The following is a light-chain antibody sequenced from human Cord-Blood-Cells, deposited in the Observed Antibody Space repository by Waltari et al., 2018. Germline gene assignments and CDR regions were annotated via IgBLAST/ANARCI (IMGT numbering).Light chain of an antibody. CDR3: CSYAGSSTVV. Sequence: QSALTQPASVSGSPGQSITHSCTGTSSDVGSYNLVSWYQQHPGKAPKPMIYEGSKRPSGVSNRFSGSKSGKTASLTISGLQAEDEADYYCCSYAGSSTVVFGGGTKLTVL. CDR2: EGS. J-gene: IGLJ2*01. V-gene: IGLV2-23*01. CDR1: SSDVGSYNL.